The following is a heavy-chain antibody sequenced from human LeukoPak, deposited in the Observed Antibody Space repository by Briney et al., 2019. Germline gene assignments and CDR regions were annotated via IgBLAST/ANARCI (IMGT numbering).Heavy chain of an antibody. D-gene: IGHD5-24*01. Sequence: SETLSLTCAVYGGSFSGYYWSWIRQPPGKGLEWIGEINHSGSTYYSPSLKSRVTISVDTSKNQFSLKLSSVTAADTAVYYCARHRRDGYNFDYWGQGTLVTVSS. V-gene: IGHV4-34*01. CDR1: GGSFSGYY. CDR2: INHSGST. J-gene: IGHJ4*02. CDR3: ARHRRDGYNFDY.